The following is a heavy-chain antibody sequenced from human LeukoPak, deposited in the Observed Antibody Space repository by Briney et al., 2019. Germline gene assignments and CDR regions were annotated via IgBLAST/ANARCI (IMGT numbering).Heavy chain of an antibody. Sequence: ASVKVSCKASGYTFTRYYMNWVRQAPGQGLEWMGIINPSGGSTNHAQKFQGRVTMTRDTSTSTIYMEVSSLRSEDTAVYYCATSFRAVNWFDPWGQGTLVTVSS. CDR3: ATSFRAVNWFDP. D-gene: IGHD3-10*01. V-gene: IGHV1-46*01. CDR2: INPSGGST. CDR1: GYTFTRYY. J-gene: IGHJ5*02.